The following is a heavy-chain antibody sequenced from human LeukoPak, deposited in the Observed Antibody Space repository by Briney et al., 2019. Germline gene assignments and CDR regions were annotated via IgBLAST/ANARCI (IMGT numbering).Heavy chain of an antibody. CDR3: AKGGPYYYETKPYFDY. CDR2: ISYDGSNK. J-gene: IGHJ4*02. V-gene: IGHV3-30-3*01. Sequence: PGGSLRLSCAASGFTFSSYAMHWVRQAPGKGLEWVAVISYDGSNKYYADSVKGRFTISRDNAKNSLYLQMNSLRAEDTALYYCAKGGPYYYETKPYFDYWGQGTLVTVSS. CDR1: GFTFSSYA. D-gene: IGHD3-22*01.